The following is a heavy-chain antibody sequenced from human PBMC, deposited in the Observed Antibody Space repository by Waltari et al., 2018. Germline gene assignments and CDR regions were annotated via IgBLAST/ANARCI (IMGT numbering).Heavy chain of an antibody. CDR2: IDTSGST. J-gene: IGHJ6*02. V-gene: IGHV4-61*02. CDR1: GGSISSGSYY. CDR3: ASGPYGGGMDV. D-gene: IGHD3-10*01. Sequence: QVQLQESGPGLVKPSQTLSLTCTVSGGSISSGSYYWSWIRQPAGKGLEGIGRIDTSGSTTYNPSLKSRVTISVDTSKNQFSLKLSSVTAADTAVYYCASGPYGGGMDVWGQGTTVTVSS.